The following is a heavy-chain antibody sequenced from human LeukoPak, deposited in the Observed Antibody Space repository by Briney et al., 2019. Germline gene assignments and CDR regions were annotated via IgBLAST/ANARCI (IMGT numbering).Heavy chain of an antibody. J-gene: IGHJ4*02. V-gene: IGHV1-18*01. CDR3: ARSGPRDYWNDDY. CDR1: GYTFTNYG. Sequence: ASVRVSCKASGYTFTNYGISWVRQAPGQGLEWMGWISAYNGNTNYVQKLQGRVTMTTDTSTNTAYMELRSLSSDDTAVYYCARSGPRDYWNDDYWGQGTLASLSS. D-gene: IGHD1-1*01. CDR2: ISAYNGNT.